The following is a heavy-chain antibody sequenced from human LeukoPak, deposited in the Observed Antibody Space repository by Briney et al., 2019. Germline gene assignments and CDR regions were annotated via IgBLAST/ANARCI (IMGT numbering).Heavy chain of an antibody. V-gene: IGHV3-23*01. CDR3: ARSAVGTSCCTAVDY. J-gene: IGHJ4*02. Sequence: GGSLRLSCVASRFTFSSYSMTWVRRAPGTGLEWVSGISTSGDRTYYADSVKGRFTISRDNSKNTLYLQMNSLRAEDTAEYYCARSAVGTSCCTAVDYWGQGTLVTVSS. D-gene: IGHD1-26*01. CDR2: ISTSGDRT. CDR1: RFTFSSYS.